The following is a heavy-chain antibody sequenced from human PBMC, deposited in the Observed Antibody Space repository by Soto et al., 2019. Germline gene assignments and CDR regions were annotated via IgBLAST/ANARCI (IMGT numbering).Heavy chain of an antibody. J-gene: IGHJ4*02. Sequence: GGSLRLSCAASGFTFSSYAMSWVRQAPGKGLEWVSAISGSGGTTYYADSVKGRFTISRANSKNTLYLQMNSLRAEDTAVYYCASTGQGSGSYRDLDYWGQGTLVTVSS. V-gene: IGHV3-23*01. D-gene: IGHD3-10*01. CDR3: ASTGQGSGSYRDLDY. CDR1: GFTFSSYA. CDR2: ISGSGGTT.